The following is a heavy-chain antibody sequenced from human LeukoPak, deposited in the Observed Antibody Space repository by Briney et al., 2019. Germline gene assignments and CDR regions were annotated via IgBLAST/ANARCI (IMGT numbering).Heavy chain of an antibody. CDR1: GVSISSGGYY. Sequence: PSQTLSLTCTVSGVSISSGGYYWSWLRQPPGKGLEWIGYIYYSGSTYYNPSLKSRVTISVDTSKNQFSLKLSSVTAADTAVYYCARDDGDYWYFDLWGRGTLVTVSS. J-gene: IGHJ2*01. V-gene: IGHV4-31*03. CDR2: IYYSGST. CDR3: ARDDGDYWYFDL. D-gene: IGHD4-17*01.